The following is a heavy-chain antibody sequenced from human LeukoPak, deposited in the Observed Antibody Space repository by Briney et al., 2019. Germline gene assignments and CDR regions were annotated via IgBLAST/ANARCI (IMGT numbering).Heavy chain of an antibody. V-gene: IGHV4-59*01. CDR2: IYYSGST. Sequence: PSETLSLTCAVYGGSFSGYYWSWIRQPPGKGLEWIGYIYYSGSTNYNPSLKSRVTISVDTSKNQFSLKLSSVTAADTAVYYCARGDYGDYGDYWGQGTLVTVSS. CDR3: ARGDYGDYGDY. J-gene: IGHJ4*02. D-gene: IGHD4-17*01. CDR1: GGSFSGYY.